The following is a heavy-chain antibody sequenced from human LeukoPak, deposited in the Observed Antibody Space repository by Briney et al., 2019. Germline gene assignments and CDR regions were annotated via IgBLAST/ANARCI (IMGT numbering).Heavy chain of an antibody. J-gene: IGHJ6*02. Sequence: PGESLRLSCAASGFTFSNYAMTWVRQAPGKGLEWVSGITSSGGSTYYADSVKGRFAISRDNSKNTLYLQMNSLRAEDTAVYYCARDQGERQLWSYYYYYGMDVWGQGTTVTVSS. CDR2: ITSSGGST. CDR1: GFTFSNYA. CDR3: ARDQGERQLWSYYYYYGMDV. V-gene: IGHV3-23*01. D-gene: IGHD5-18*01.